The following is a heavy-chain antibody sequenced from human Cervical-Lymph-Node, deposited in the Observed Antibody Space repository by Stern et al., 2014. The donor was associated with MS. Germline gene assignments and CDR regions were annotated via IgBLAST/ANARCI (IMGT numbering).Heavy chain of an antibody. V-gene: IGHV3-30*03. CDR2: MSFVGGNK. J-gene: IGHJ6*02. CDR3: MGVGDAMHV. CDR1: GFSLSNSA. Sequence: DQLVESGGGVVQPGGSLTLSCAASGFSLSNSAMHWVRQAPGKGLEWVAVMSFVGGNKKYGDSVKGRFSISRDMANNTLFLQMNSLRLEDTAVYYCMGVGDAMHVWGQGTTVIVSS.